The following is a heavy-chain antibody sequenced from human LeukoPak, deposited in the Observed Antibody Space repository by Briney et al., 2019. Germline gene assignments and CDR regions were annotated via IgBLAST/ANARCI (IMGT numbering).Heavy chain of an antibody. CDR2: IIPIFGTA. V-gene: IGHV1-69*05. CDR1: GGTFSSYA. CDR3: ARGGAAAGRGTYYYYYMDV. Sequence: SVKVSCKAYGGTFSSYAISWVRQAPGQGLEWMGGIIPIFGTANYAQKFQGRVTITTDESTSTAYMELSSLRSEDTAVYYCARGGAAAGRGTYYYYYMDVWGKGTTVTVSS. J-gene: IGHJ6*03. D-gene: IGHD6-13*01.